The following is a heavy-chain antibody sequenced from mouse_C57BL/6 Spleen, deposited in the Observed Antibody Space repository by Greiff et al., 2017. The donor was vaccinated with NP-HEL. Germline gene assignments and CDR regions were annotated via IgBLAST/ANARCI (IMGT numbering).Heavy chain of an antibody. CDR1: GFTFSSYA. CDR3: TRASDGYPDY. J-gene: IGHJ2*01. D-gene: IGHD2-3*01. CDR2: ISSGGDYI. Sequence: EVKLMESGEGLVKPGGSLKLSCAASGFTFSSYAMSWVRQTPEKRLEWVAYISSGGDYIYYAATVKGRFTISRDNARNTLYLQMSSLKSEDTAMYYCTRASDGYPDYWGQGTTLTVSS. V-gene: IGHV5-9-1*02.